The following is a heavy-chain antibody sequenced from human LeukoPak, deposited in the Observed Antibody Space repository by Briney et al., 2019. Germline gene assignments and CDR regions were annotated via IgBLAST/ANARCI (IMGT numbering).Heavy chain of an antibody. CDR3: ARRYFDY. J-gene: IGHJ4*02. CDR2: IKQDGSAK. V-gene: IGHV3-7*03. CDR1: GFTFSSYA. Sequence: GGSLRLSCAASGFTFSSYAMSWVRQAPGKGLEWVANIKQDGSAKHYVDSVKGRFTISRDNAKNSLYLQMNSLRAEDTAIYYCARRYFDYWGQETLVTVSS.